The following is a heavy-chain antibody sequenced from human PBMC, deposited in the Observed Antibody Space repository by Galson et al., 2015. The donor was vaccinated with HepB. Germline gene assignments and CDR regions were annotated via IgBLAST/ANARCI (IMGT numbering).Heavy chain of an antibody. CDR2: VYYSANS. D-gene: IGHD4-17*01. CDR1: GGSISSYY. V-gene: IGHV4-59*01. CDR3: ARAVSSGYFDF. J-gene: IGHJ4*02. Sequence: TLSLTCTVSGGSISSYYWTWIRQPPGKGLEWIGYVYYSANSDYNPSLKSRVTISVDTSKNQLSLKLNSVTAADTAVYYCARAVSSGYFDFWGRGTLVTVSS.